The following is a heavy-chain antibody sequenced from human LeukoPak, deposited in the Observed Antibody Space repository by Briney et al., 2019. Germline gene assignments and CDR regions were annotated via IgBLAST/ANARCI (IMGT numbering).Heavy chain of an antibody. CDR2: IHPSDSDT. J-gene: IGHJ4*02. V-gene: IGHV5-51*01. CDR1: GYSFTSYW. Sequence: GESLKISCKGSGYSFTSYWIGWVRRMPGKGLEWMGIIHPSDSDTRYSPSFQGQVTISADKSISTAYLQWSSLRASDTAMYYCARRRYYGSGSYYDFDYWGQGTLATVSS. D-gene: IGHD3-10*01. CDR3: ARRRYYGSGSYYDFDY.